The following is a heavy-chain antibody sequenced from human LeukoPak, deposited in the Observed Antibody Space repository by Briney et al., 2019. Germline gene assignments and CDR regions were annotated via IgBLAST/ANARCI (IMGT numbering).Heavy chain of an antibody. Sequence: PGGSLRLSCVASGFRFSDYYMNWIRQAPGKGLEWISYISYSGNTIYYGDSVKGRFTISRDNSKNSVYLQMNNLRAEDTAVYYCARELDITGWVGAFDYRGQGTVVTVSS. CDR1: GFRFSDYY. V-gene: IGHV3-11*04. CDR2: ISYSGNTI. D-gene: IGHD6-19*01. J-gene: IGHJ4*02. CDR3: ARELDITGWVGAFDY.